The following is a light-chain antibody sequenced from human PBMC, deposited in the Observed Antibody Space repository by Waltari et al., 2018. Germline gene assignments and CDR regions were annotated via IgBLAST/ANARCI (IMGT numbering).Light chain of an antibody. V-gene: IGLV3-25*03. Sequence: SYELTQPPSVSVSPGQTARITCSGDSFPEQYAYWYQQKPGQSPTLIIYKDNERRSGNPERFSGSSSGTTATLTISGVQAEDEADYYCQSTDSTNNHVIFGGGTKVTVL. CDR1: SFPEQY. CDR2: KDN. J-gene: IGLJ2*01. CDR3: QSTDSTNNHVI.